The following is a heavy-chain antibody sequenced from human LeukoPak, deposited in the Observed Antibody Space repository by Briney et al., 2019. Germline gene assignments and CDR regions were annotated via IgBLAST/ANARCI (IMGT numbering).Heavy chain of an antibody. D-gene: IGHD3-10*01. J-gene: IGHJ4*02. CDR3: AKVFSIGMVRGVTNYFDY. CDR2: ISYDGSNK. CDR1: GFTFSSYA. V-gene: IGHV3-30*04. Sequence: GGSLRLSCAASGFTFSSYAMHWVRQAPGKGLEWVAVISYDGSNKYYADSVKGRFTISRDNSKNTLYLQMNSLRAEDTAVYYCAKVFSIGMVRGVTNYFDYWGQGTLVTVSS.